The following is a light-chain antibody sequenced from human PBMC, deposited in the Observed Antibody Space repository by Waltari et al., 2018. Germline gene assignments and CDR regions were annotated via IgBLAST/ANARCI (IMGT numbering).Light chain of an antibody. V-gene: IGKV1-5*03. CDR1: QSVSSW. CDR3: QQYNSYSYS. CDR2: KAS. Sequence: DIQMTQSPSTLSASVGDRVTITCRASQSVSSWVAWYQQKPAKAPKLLIYKASNLESGVPSRFSGSGSGTEFTLTISSLQPDDFATYYCQQYNSYSYSFGQGTKLEIK. J-gene: IGKJ2*03.